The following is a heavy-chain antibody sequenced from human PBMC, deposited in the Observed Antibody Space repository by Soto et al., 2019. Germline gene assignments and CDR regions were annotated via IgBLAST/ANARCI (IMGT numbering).Heavy chain of an antibody. CDR1: GFTFTRYS. Sequence: GGSLRLSCXASGFTFTRYSMNWVRQAPGKGLEWVSSISSTTNYIYYADSMKGRFTVSRDNAKNSVYLEMNSLSAEDTAVYYCARESEDLTSNFDYWGQGTLVTVSS. V-gene: IGHV3-21*01. CDR2: ISSTTNYI. J-gene: IGHJ4*02. CDR3: ARESEDLTSNFDY.